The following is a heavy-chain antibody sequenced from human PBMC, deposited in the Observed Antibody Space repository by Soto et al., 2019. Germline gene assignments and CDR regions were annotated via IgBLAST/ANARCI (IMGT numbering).Heavy chain of an antibody. CDR3: ARRLNDFWSSYYAFDI. D-gene: IGHD3-3*01. CDR1: GFNLMSYS. J-gene: IGHJ3*02. CDR2: ISRSSNYI. V-gene: IGHV3-21*01. Sequence: EVQLVESGGGLVKPGESLRLSCAASGFNLMSYSMNWVRQAPGKGLEWLSSISRSSNYIYYADSVKGRFTISRDNAKNSLFLQMTSLRAEDTAVYYCARRLNDFWSSYYAFDIWGQGTMVTVSS.